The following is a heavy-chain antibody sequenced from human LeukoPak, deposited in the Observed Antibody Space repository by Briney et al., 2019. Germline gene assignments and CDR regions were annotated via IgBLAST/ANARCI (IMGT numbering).Heavy chain of an antibody. CDR1: GGSISSYY. Sequence: PSETLSLTCTVSGGSISSYYWSWIRQPPGKGLEWIGYIYYSGSTNYNPSLKGRVTISVDTSKNQSSLKLSSVTAADTAAYYCARHRAAATFDYWGQGTLVTVSS. CDR3: ARHRAAATFDY. J-gene: IGHJ4*02. CDR2: IYYSGST. V-gene: IGHV4-59*08. D-gene: IGHD6-13*01.